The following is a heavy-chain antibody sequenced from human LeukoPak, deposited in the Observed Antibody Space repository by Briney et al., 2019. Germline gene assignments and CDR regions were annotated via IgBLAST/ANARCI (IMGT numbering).Heavy chain of an antibody. CDR1: GFTFSSYW. D-gene: IGHD2/OR15-2a*01. CDR3: ATWAFYHNLDV. Sequence: PGGSLRLSCAASGFTFSSYWMHWVRQAPGKGLVWVSRINSDGSSTSYADSVKGRFTTSRDNSKNSLYLQMNSLTSEDTALYYCATWAFYHNLDVWGHGTTVIVSS. J-gene: IGHJ6*02. V-gene: IGHV3-74*01. CDR2: INSDGSST.